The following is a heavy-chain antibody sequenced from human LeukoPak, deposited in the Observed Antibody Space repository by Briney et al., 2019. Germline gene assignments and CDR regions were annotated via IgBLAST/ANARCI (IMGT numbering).Heavy chain of an antibody. D-gene: IGHD5-24*01. CDR1: GGTFSSYA. V-gene: IGHV1-18*01. CDR2: ISAYNGNT. J-gene: IGHJ4*02. Sequence: ASVKVSCKASGGTFSSYAISWVRQAPGQGLEWMGWISAYNGNTNYAQNLQGRVTMTTDTSTSTAYMELRSLRSDDTAMYYCARMEMATAIFDYWGQGTLVTVSS. CDR3: ARMEMATAIFDY.